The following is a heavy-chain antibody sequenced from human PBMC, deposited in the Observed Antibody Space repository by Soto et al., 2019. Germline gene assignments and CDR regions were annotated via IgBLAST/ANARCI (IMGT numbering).Heavy chain of an antibody. CDR1: GYTFAGYY. J-gene: IGHJ2*01. CDR2: INPNSGGT. D-gene: IGHD4-17*01. Sequence: QVQLVQSGAELEKPGASVKVSCKASGYTFAGYYVHWVRQAPGQGLEWMGWINPNSGGTNYAQKFQGWVTMTRDTSISTAYMVLNRLRSDDTAVYYCARDSAYGDSSDWFFDLWRRGTLVTVSS. V-gene: IGHV1-2*04. CDR3: ARDSAYGDSSDWFFDL.